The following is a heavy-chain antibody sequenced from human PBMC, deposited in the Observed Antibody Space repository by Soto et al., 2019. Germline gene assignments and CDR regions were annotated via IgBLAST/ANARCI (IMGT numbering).Heavy chain of an antibody. V-gene: IGHV1-69*01. D-gene: IGHD2-21*02. CDR2: IIPIFGTA. J-gene: IGHJ4*02. CDR1: GGTFSSYA. CDR3: ARAYCGGDCSRTPHDY. Sequence: QVQLVQSGAEVKKPGSSVKVYCKASGGTFSSYAISWVRQAPGQGLEWMGGIIPIFGTANYAQKFQGRVTITADESTSTAYMELSSLRSEDTAVYYCARAYCGGDCSRTPHDYWGQGTLVTVSS.